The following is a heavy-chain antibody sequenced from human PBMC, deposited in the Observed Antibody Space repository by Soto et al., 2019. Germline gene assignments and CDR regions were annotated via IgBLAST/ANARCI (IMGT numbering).Heavy chain of an antibody. CDR1: GFTFSSYG. CDR3: AKDHTVATILGYYYYGMDV. J-gene: IGHJ6*02. V-gene: IGHV3-30*18. CDR2: ISYDGSNK. D-gene: IGHD5-12*01. Sequence: GGSLRLSCAASGFTFSSYGMHWVRQAPGKGLEWVAVISYDGSNKYYADSVKGRFTISRDNSKNTLYLQMNSLRAEDTAVYYCAKDHTVATILGYYYYGMDVWGQGTTVTVSS.